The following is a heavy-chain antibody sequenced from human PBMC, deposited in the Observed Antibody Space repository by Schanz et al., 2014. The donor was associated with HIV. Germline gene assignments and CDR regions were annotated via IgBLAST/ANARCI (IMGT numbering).Heavy chain of an antibody. Sequence: QVQLVQSGAEVKKPGASVKVSCKASGYTFTGYYIHWVRQAPGQGLEWMGWINPNSGGTNSAQKFQGRFTMTRDTSITTAYMELSRLRFDDTAVYYCARVRRITVAGREVDYWGQGTLVTVSS. CDR1: GYTFTGYY. D-gene: IGHD6-19*01. J-gene: IGHJ4*02. CDR2: INPNSGGT. CDR3: ARVRRITVAGREVDY. V-gene: IGHV1-2*02.